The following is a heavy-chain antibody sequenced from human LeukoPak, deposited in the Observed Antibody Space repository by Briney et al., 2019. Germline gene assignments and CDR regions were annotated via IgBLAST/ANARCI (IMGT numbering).Heavy chain of an antibody. J-gene: IGHJ6*02. D-gene: IGHD2-2*01. V-gene: IGHV1-18*01. CDR1: GYTFTSYG. CDR2: ISAYNGNT. CDR3: ASQVVPAATDYYYYYGMDV. Sequence: GASVKVSCKASGYTFTSYGISWVRQAPGQGLEWMGWISAYNGNTNYAQKLQGRVTMTTDTSTSTAYMELRSLRSDDTAAYYCASQVVPAATDYYYYYGMDVWGQGTTVTVSS.